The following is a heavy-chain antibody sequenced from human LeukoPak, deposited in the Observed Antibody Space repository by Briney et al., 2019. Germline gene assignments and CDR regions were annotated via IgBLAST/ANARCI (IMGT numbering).Heavy chain of an antibody. V-gene: IGHV6-1*01. CDR1: GDSVSSNSAA. Sequence: SQTLSLTCAISGDSVSSNSAAWNWIRQSPSRGLEWLGRTYYTSKWYNDYAVSVKSRITINPDTSKNQFSLQLNSVTPEDTAVYYCARGNTGTASRYFDWFAPSRYGMDVWGQGTTVTVSS. D-gene: IGHD3-9*01. CDR2: TYYTSKWYN. CDR3: ARGNTGTASRYFDWFAPSRYGMDV. J-gene: IGHJ6*02.